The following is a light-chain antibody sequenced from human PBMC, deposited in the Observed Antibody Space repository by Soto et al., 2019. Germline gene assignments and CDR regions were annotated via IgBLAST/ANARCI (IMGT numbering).Light chain of an antibody. J-gene: IGKJ3*01. Sequence: IVLTQSPATLSLSPGERATLSCRASQSVSSYLAWYQRKPGQAPRLLIYDASNRATGIPARFSGSGSGTDFTLTISSLEPEDFAVYYCQQRSNWPRITFGPGTKVDIK. CDR2: DAS. CDR3: QQRSNWPRIT. CDR1: QSVSSY. V-gene: IGKV3-11*01.